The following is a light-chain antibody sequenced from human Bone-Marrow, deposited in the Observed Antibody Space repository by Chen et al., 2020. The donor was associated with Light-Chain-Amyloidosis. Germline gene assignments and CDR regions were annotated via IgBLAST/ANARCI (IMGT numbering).Light chain of an antibody. V-gene: IGLV3-25*03. CDR1: DLPTKY. CDR3: QSADSSGTGEVI. Sequence: SYELTQPPSVSVSPGQTARITCSGDDLPTKYAYWYQQKPGQAPGLVIRRDTERPSGISERFSGSSSGTTATLTISGVQAEDEADYHCQSADSSGTGEVICGGGTKLTFL. J-gene: IGLJ2*01. CDR2: RDT.